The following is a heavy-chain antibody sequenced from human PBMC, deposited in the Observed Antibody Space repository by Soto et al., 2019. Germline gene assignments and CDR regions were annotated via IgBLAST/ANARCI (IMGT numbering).Heavy chain of an antibody. CDR2: IYYSGST. CDR3: AREGLTGTIGLYYYYGMDV. D-gene: IGHD1-7*01. J-gene: IGHJ6*02. Sequence: TSETLSLTCTVSGGSISSYYWSWIRQPPGKGLEWIGYIYYSGSTNYNPSLKSRVTISVDTSKNQFPLKLSSVTAADTAVYYCAREGLTGTIGLYYYYGMDVWGQGTTVTVSS. V-gene: IGHV4-59*01. CDR1: GGSISSYY.